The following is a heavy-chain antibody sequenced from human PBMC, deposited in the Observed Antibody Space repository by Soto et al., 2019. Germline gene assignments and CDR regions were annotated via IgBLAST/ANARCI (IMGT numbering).Heavy chain of an antibody. J-gene: IGHJ6*02. CDR2: IIPIFGTA. V-gene: IGHV1-69*06. Sequence: GASVKVSCKASGGTFSSYAISWARQAPGQGLEWMGGIIPIFGTANYAQKFQGRVTITADKSTSTAYMELSSLRSEDTAVYYCARGIAARPGYYYGMDVWGQGTTVTVSS. CDR3: ARGIAARPGYYYGMDV. CDR1: GGTFSSYA. D-gene: IGHD6-6*01.